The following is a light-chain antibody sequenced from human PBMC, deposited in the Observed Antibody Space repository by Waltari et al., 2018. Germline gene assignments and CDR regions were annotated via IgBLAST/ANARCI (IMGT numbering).Light chain of an antibody. CDR3: LQYHTFPLT. J-gene: IGKJ4*01. V-gene: IGKV1-33*01. CDR1: QDISKN. CDR2: GAS. Sequence: DIQMTQSPSSPFASVGDRVTITCQASQDISKNLHWFQQKPGKAPDPLIYGASSLHTGVPSRFSGSKSGTHFTFTISSLQPEDIATYYCLQYHTFPLTFGGGTKVEIK.